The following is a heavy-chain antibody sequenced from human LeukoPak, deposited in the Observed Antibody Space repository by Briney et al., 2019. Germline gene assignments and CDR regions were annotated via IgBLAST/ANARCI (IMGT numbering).Heavy chain of an antibody. CDR2: ISASGDNT. CDR1: GFTLSTYA. Sequence: QPGGSLRLSCAASGFTLSTYAMSWVRQAPGKGLEWVSTISASGDNTYYADSVKGRFTISRDSSKNTLFLHMNTLRAEDTAIYYCAKDRTVGASYWYFDLWGRGTLVTVSS. J-gene: IGHJ2*01. CDR3: AKDRTVGASYWYFDL. V-gene: IGHV3-23*01. D-gene: IGHD1-26*01.